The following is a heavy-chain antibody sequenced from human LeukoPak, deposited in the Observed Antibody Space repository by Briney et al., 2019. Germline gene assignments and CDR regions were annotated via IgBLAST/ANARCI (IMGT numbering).Heavy chain of an antibody. Sequence: GGSLRLSCAASGFPFSNFWMHWVRQVPGKGLVWVSGINHDGPGTYYADSVKGRFTISRDNSKNTLYLQMNSLRAEDTAVYYCAKARLYCGGDCYTPGWFDPWGQGTLVTVSS. CDR1: GFPFSNFW. D-gene: IGHD2-21*02. J-gene: IGHJ5*02. CDR2: INHDGPGT. CDR3: AKARLYCGGDCYTPGWFDP. V-gene: IGHV3-74*01.